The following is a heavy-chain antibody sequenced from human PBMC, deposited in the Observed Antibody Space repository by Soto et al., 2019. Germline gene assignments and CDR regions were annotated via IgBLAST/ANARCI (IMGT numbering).Heavy chain of an antibody. J-gene: IGHJ3*02. CDR2: IYYSGST. Sequence: ASQTLSLTCIVSGGSISSRSYCWGWIRQPTGKGLEWIGSIYYSGSTYDNPSLKSRVTISVDTSKNQFSLKLSSVTAADTAVYYCTSKFGQLLADAFDIWGQGTMVTVSS. V-gene: IGHV4-39*01. CDR3: TSKFGQLLADAFDI. D-gene: IGHD3-10*01. CDR1: GGSISSRSYC.